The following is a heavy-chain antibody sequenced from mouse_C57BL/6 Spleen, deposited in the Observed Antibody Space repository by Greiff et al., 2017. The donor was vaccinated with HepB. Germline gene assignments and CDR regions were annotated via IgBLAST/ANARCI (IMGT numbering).Heavy chain of an antibody. CDR2: IYPGDGDT. V-gene: IGHV1-82*01. J-gene: IGHJ1*03. Sequence: QVQLQQSGPELVKPGASVKISCKASGYAFSSSWMNWVKQRPGKGLEWIGRIYPGDGDTNYNGKFKGKATLTADKSSSTAYMQLSSLTSEDSAVYFCARQKAYYSNYDWYFDVWGTGTTVTVSS. CDR1: GYAFSSSW. CDR3: ARQKAYYSNYDWYFDV. D-gene: IGHD2-5*01.